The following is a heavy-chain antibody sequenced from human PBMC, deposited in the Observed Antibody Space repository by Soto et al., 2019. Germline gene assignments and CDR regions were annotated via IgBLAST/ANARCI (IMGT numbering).Heavy chain of an antibody. CDR2: ISPSGST. J-gene: IGHJ4*02. Sequence: SETLSLTCALHGGSLSGYFWSWIRQPPGKGLEWIGDISPSGSTNYSPSLKSRVTISVDTPKNQFSLKLTSVTAADTAVYYCTRGTRPVEYWGQGTLVTVSS. CDR3: TRGTRPVEY. CDR1: GGSLSGYF. V-gene: IGHV4-34*01.